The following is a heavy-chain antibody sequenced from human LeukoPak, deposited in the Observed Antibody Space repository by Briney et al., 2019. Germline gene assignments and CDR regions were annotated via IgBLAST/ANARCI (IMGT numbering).Heavy chain of an antibody. V-gene: IGHV1-18*01. D-gene: IGHD5-18*01. Sequence: ASVKVSSKASGYTFTSYGISWGRQAPRQGVERMGWISAYNGNTNYAQKLQGRVTMTTDTSTSTAYMELRSLRSDDTAVYYCAREGEDTAMVIDYWGQGSLVTVSS. J-gene: IGHJ4*02. CDR1: GYTFTSYG. CDR2: ISAYNGNT. CDR3: AREGEDTAMVIDY.